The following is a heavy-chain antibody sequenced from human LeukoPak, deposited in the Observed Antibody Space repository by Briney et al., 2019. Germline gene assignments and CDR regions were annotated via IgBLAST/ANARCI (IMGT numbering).Heavy chain of an antibody. Sequence: ASVKVSCKASGYTFSDYYMHWVRQAPGQGLEWMGWINPNSGGTNYAQKFQGRVSMTRDTSINAAYMQLSRLRSDDAAVYYCARSPHILTGENFDYWGQGTLLTVSS. CDR1: GYTFSDYY. V-gene: IGHV1-2*02. D-gene: IGHD3-9*01. CDR2: INPNSGGT. CDR3: ARSPHILTGENFDY. J-gene: IGHJ4*02.